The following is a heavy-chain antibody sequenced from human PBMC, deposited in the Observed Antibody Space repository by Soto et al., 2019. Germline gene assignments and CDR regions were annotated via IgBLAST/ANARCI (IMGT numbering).Heavy chain of an antibody. CDR2: ISYDDSYR. V-gene: IGHV3-33*01. Sequence: QVHLVESGGGVVQPGKSLRLSCAASGFTFDNYGMLWVRQAPGKGLEWVALISYDDSYRYYTNSVRGRFTISRDNSKNMVFLHMNSLQGDDTAVYYCAGGDYGDSIDFWGQGTVVTVSS. CDR3: AGGDYGDSIDF. J-gene: IGHJ4*02. D-gene: IGHD4-17*01. CDR1: GFTFDNYG.